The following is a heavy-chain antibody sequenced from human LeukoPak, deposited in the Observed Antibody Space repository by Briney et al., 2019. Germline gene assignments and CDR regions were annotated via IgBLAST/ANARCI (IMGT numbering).Heavy chain of an antibody. J-gene: IGHJ3*02. V-gene: IGHV4-34*01. Sequence: SETLSLTCAVYGGSFSGYYWSWIRQPPGKGLEWIGEINHSGSANYNPSLKSRVTISVDTSKNQFSLKLSSVTAADTAVYYCARDSGYSSSWSRDAFDIWGQGTMVTVSS. CDR2: INHSGSA. CDR1: GGSFSGYY. D-gene: IGHD6-13*01. CDR3: ARDSGYSSSWSRDAFDI.